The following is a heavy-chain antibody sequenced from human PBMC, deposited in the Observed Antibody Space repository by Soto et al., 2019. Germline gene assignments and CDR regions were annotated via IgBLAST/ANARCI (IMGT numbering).Heavy chain of an antibody. CDR2: ISGSGDST. Sequence: GGSLRLSCAASGFTLSDYAMTWVRQGPGKGLEWVSAISGSGDSTYYTDSVKGRFTISRDNSKNTLYLEMNGLRAEDTAVYYCAKNQLITMIVVVITTDYGMDVWGQGTTVTVSS. V-gene: IGHV3-23*01. CDR1: GFTLSDYA. J-gene: IGHJ6*02. CDR3: AKNQLITMIVVVITTDYGMDV. D-gene: IGHD3-22*01.